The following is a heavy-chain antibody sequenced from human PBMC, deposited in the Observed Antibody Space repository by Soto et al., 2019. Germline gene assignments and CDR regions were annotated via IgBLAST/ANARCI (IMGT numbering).Heavy chain of an antibody. Sequence: QVQLVESGGGVVQPGRSLRLSCAASGFTLSSYARHWVRQAPGKGLEWVAVISYDGSNKYYADSVKGRFTISRDNSKNTRYLQMNSLRAEDTAVYYCARDGGYSSGWYHVYWGQGTLVTVSS. D-gene: IGHD6-19*01. CDR2: ISYDGSNK. CDR3: ARDGGYSSGWYHVY. CDR1: GFTLSSYA. J-gene: IGHJ4*02. V-gene: IGHV3-30-3*01.